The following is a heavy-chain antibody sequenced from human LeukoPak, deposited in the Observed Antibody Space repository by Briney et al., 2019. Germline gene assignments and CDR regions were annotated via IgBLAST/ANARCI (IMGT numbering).Heavy chain of an antibody. Sequence: GGSLRLSCVASGFTFSDYWMTWVRQAPGKGLEWVANIKQDGSEKFCVDSVKGRFTISRDNAENSLYLHMNSLRAEDTAVYYCARGLWSGTYWGQGSLVTVSS. J-gene: IGHJ4*02. CDR3: ARGLWSGTY. V-gene: IGHV3-7*01. CDR2: IKQDGSEK. CDR1: GFTFSDYW. D-gene: IGHD3-10*01.